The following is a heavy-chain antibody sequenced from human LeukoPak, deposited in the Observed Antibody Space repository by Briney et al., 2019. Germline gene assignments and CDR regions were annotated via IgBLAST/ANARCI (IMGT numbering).Heavy chain of an antibody. CDR2: IIPIFGTA. J-gene: IGHJ4*02. Sequence: SMKVSFKASGGTFRSHSISLGGQGPGQRLELMGGIIPIFGTANYAQKFQGRVTITTDESTSTAYMELSSLRSEDTAVYYCARADSGTMGAVDYWGQGTLVSVSS. CDR3: ARADSGTMGAVDY. CDR1: GGTFRSHS. V-gene: IGHV1-69*05. D-gene: IGHD1-7*01.